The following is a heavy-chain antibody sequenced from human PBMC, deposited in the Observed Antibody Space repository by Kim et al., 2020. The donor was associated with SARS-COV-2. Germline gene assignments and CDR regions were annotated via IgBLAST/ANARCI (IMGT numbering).Heavy chain of an antibody. CDR3: ARGYYGSGRFFRPQDNWFDP. CDR1: GYSISSGYY. CDR2: IYHSGST. Sequence: SETLSLTCTVSGYSISSGYYWGWIRQPPGKGLEWIGSIYHSGSTYYNPSLKSRVTISVDTSKNQFSLKLSSVTAADTAVYYCARGYYGSGRFFRPQDNWFDPWGQGTLVTVSS. V-gene: IGHV4-38-2*02. D-gene: IGHD3-10*01. J-gene: IGHJ5*02.